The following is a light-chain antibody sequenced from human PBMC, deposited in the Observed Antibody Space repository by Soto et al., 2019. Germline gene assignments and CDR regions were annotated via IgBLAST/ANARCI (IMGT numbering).Light chain of an antibody. Sequence: IQVNQSPSSLSASVGDRVTITCRASQSINTYLSWYQQKPGRAPKHLINAASSLQTGVPSRFSGSGSGTDFTLTIGSLQPEDFATYYCQQTYGAPRTFGQGTKVDIK. CDR2: AAS. CDR3: QQTYGAPRT. V-gene: IGKV1-39*01. J-gene: IGKJ1*01. CDR1: QSINTY.